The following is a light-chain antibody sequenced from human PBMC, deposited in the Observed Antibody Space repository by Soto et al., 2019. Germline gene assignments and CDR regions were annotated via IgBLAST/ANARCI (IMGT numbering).Light chain of an antibody. CDR1: SSDVGGYKY. CDR3: CSYAGTYYV. V-gene: IGLV2-8*01. CDR2: EIN. Sequence: SVLSQPPSAAGSPGQSVTISCKGTSSDVGGYKYVSWYQQHPGKAPKIIIYEINIRSSGVPDRFWGSKSGNTASLTISGLQAEDEAEYYCCSYAGTYYVFGTGTKVTVL. J-gene: IGLJ1*01.